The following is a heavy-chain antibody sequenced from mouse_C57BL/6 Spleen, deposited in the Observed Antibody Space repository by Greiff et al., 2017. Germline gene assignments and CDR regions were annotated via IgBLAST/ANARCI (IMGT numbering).Heavy chain of an antibody. Sequence: EVQLQQSGPELVKPGASVKISCKASGYTFTDYYMNWVKQSHGKSLEWIGDINPNNGGTSYNQKFMGKATLTVDKSSSTAYMELRSLTSEDSAVYYCARLTWGYDYAMDYWGQGTSVTVSS. CDR3: ARLTWGYDYAMDY. CDR2: INPNNGGT. D-gene: IGHD2-2*01. CDR1: GYTFTDYY. J-gene: IGHJ4*01. V-gene: IGHV1-26*01.